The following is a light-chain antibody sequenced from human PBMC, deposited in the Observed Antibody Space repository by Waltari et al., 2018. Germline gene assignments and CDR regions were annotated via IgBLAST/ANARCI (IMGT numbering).Light chain of an antibody. J-gene: IGLJ1*01. CDR2: SDS. CDR1: DIGTKS. Sequence: SYVLTQPPSVSVAPGESDRLTCGGNDIGTKSVHWYQQKPGQAPVLVIYSDSDRPSGIPERFSGANSGNTATLTISRVEAGDEADYYCQVWEISRDHYVFGSGTEVTVL. CDR3: QVWEISRDHYV. V-gene: IGLV3-21*01.